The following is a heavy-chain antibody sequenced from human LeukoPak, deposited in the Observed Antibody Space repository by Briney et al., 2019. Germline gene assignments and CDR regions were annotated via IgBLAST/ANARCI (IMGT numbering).Heavy chain of an antibody. CDR1: GGTFSSYD. Sequence: GSSVKVSCKASGGTFSSYDISWVRQAPGQGLEWMGGIIPIFGTANYAQKFQGRVTITADESTSTAYMELSSLRSEDTAVYYCARASQTYYYDSSGYHLRSLSYWGQGTLVTVSS. J-gene: IGHJ4*02. CDR3: ARASQTYYYDSSGYHLRSLSY. V-gene: IGHV1-69*01. CDR2: IIPIFGTA. D-gene: IGHD3-22*01.